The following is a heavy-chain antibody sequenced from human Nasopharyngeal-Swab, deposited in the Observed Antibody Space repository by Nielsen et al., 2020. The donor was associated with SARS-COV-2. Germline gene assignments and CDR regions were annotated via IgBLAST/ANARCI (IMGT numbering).Heavy chain of an antibody. CDR2: ISWNGGSA. D-gene: IGHD3-16*02. J-gene: IGHJ3*02. V-gene: IGHV3-9*01. Sequence: SLKISCAASGFIFDDYAMHLVRQAPGKGLEWVSSISWNGGSADYADSVKGRFTISRDNAKNSLYLQMNSLRAEDTALYYCSKGVWGTHRSDAFDIWGQGSMVTVSS. CDR1: GFIFDDYA. CDR3: SKGVWGTHRSDAFDI.